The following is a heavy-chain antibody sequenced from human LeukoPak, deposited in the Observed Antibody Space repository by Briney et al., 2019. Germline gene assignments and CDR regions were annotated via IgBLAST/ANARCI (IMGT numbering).Heavy chain of an antibody. Sequence: GASVKVSCKASGYTFTAYYIHWVRQAPGQGLEWMGWISPNSGGTNYAQKFQGRVTMTRDTSISTAYMELSRLRSDDTAVYYCARAVVTTLLVWFDPWGQGTLVTVSS. V-gene: IGHV1-2*02. J-gene: IGHJ5*02. D-gene: IGHD4-11*01. CDR3: ARAVVTTLLVWFDP. CDR2: ISPNSGGT. CDR1: GYTFTAYY.